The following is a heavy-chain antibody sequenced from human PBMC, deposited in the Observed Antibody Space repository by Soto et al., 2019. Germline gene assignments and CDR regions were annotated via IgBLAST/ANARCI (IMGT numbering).Heavy chain of an antibody. D-gene: IGHD4-17*01. Sequence: SETRSVNCAVCSFCITRWSSCGWIRQPPGKGLEWIGNIYHSGSTYYNPSLKSRVTISIDTSKNQFLLMLNSVTAADSAVYYCAKDGEDYYSAMDVGGQGTPVTVSS. J-gene: IGHJ6*02. CDR2: IYHSGST. CDR3: AKDGEDYYSAMDV. CDR1: SFCITRWSS. V-gene: IGHV4-38-2*01.